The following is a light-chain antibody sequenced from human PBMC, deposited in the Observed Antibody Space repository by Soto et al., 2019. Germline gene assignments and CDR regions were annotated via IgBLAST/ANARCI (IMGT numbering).Light chain of an antibody. V-gene: IGLV1-44*01. J-gene: IGLJ2*01. CDR1: SCNSGSNT. Sequence: QSVLTQPPSASGTPGQRVTISCSESSCNSGSNTVNWYQQLPGTAPKLLIYSNNQRPSGVPDRFSGSKSGTSASLAISGLQSEDEADYYCAAWDDSLNGPGFGGGTKLTVL. CDR2: SNN. CDR3: AAWDDSLNGPG.